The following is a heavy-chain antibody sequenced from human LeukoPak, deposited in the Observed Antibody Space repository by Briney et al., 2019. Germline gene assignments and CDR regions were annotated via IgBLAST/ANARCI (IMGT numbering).Heavy chain of an antibody. CDR2: ISYDGSNK. J-gene: IGHJ4*02. Sequence: PGGSLRLSCAASGFTFSSYGMHWVRQAPGKELEGVAVISYDGSNKYYADSVKGRFTISRDNSKNTLYLQMNSLRAEDTAVYYCAKDRGATSNYWGQGTLVTVSS. CDR3: AKDRGATSNY. D-gene: IGHD5-12*01. CDR1: GFTFSSYG. V-gene: IGHV3-30*18.